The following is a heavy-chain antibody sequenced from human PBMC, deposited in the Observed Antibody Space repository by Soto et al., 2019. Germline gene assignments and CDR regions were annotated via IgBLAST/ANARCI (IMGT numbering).Heavy chain of an antibody. V-gene: IGHV4-39*01. Sequence: FGTLSLTWSVSGGSSPHVSYFWGWNRPSPEKGLGWFASISYSGNTYYNPTLKSRVSISVDTSKSHFSLRLSSVTAADAAVYYCVRFWPPPDYNILTIYTDAFDYWGQGTLVTVSS. CDR2: ISYSGNT. CDR3: VRFWPPPDYNILTIYTDAFDY. J-gene: IGHJ4*02. D-gene: IGHD3-9*01. CDR1: GGSSPHVSYF.